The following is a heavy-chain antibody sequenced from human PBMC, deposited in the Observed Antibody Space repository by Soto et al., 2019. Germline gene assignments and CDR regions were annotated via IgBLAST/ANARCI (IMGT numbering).Heavy chain of an antibody. CDR3: ARARLVVEGRFDY. V-gene: IGHV3-11*06. CDR1: GFSFSDYY. CDR2: ISSTATYT. J-gene: IGHJ4*02. Sequence: QVHLVESGGALVKPGGSLRLSCAVSGFSFSDYYMNWIRRAPGKGLEWLSYISSTATYTNYADSVRGRFTISRDSAKNSLYLDMNGLRAEDTAVYYCARARLVVEGRFDYWGQGTLVTVSS. D-gene: IGHD3-22*01.